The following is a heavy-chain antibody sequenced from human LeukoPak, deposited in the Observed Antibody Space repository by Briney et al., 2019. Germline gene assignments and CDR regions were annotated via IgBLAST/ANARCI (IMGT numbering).Heavy chain of an antibody. CDR3: ARGIEPHAFDI. Sequence: GASVKVSCKASGYTFTSYDINWVRQATGQGLEWMGWMNPNSGNTGYAQKFQGRVTITRNTSISTAYMELSRLRSDDTAVYYCARGIEPHAFDIWGQGTMVTVSS. V-gene: IGHV1-8*03. D-gene: IGHD1-14*01. J-gene: IGHJ3*02. CDR1: GYTFTSYD. CDR2: MNPNSGNT.